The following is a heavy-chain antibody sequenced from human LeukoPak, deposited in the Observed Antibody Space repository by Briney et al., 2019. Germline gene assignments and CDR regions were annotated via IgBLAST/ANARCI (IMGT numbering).Heavy chain of an antibody. D-gene: IGHD6-13*01. J-gene: IGHJ4*02. V-gene: IGHV3-23*01. Sequence: GGSLRLSCAASGFTFSSYAMSWVRQAPGKGLEWVSAISGSGGSTYYADSVKGRFTISRDNSKNTLYLQMNSLRAEDTAVYYCAKSSVPPGYSSWYLNWGQGTLVTVSS. CDR2: ISGSGGST. CDR1: GFTFSSYA. CDR3: AKSSVPPGYSSWYLN.